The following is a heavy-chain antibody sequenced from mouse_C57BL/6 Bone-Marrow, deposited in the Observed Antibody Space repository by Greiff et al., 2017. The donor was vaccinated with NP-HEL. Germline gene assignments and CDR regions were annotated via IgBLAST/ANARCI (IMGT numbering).Heavy chain of an antibody. CDR2: IRNKANGYTT. CDR1: GFTFTDYY. Sequence: EVKLQESGGGLVQPGGSLSLSCAASGFTFTDYYMSWVRQPPGKALEWLGFIRNKANGYTTEYSASVKGRFTISRDNSQSILYLQMNALRAEDSATYYCARSYYGSSYVPFAYWGQGTLVTVSA. D-gene: IGHD1-1*01. CDR3: ARSYYGSSYVPFAY. V-gene: IGHV7-3*01. J-gene: IGHJ3*01.